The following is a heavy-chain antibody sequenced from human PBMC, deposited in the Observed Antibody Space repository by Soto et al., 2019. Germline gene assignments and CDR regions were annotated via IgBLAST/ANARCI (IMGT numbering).Heavy chain of an antibody. V-gene: IGHV3-23*01. CDR2: ITVSGDIT. Sequence: GGSLRLSCAASGFSCSRYAMTWVRQAPGKGLEWVSTITVSGDITHYPDSVKGRFTISRDNSKNSLYVQMNSLRVEDTAVYYCARGGIGYCSGGTCFYTAFDIWGQGSMVTVSS. J-gene: IGHJ3*02. CDR3: ARGGIGYCSGGTCFYTAFDI. CDR1: GFSCSRYA. D-gene: IGHD2-15*01.